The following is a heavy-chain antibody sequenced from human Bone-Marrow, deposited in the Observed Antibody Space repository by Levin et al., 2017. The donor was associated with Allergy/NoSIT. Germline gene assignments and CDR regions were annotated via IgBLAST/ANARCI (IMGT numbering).Heavy chain of an antibody. D-gene: IGHD1-26*01. Sequence: GGSLRLSCAASGFTFSSYAMSWVRQAPGKGLEWVSTIRGDDGSTYYVGSVKGRFTISRDNSKNTLYLQMNSLRADDTAVYYCAKAPGTLVGASYVPGYWGQGTLVTVSS. V-gene: IGHV3-23*01. CDR2: IRGDDGST. J-gene: IGHJ4*02. CDR1: GFTFSSYA. CDR3: AKAPGTLVGASYVPGY.